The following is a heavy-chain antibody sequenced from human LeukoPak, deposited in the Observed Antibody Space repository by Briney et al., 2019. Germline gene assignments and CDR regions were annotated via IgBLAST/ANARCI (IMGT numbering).Heavy chain of an antibody. Sequence: PSQTLSLTCTVSGGSISSGDYYWSWIRQPPGKGLEWIGYIYYSGSTNYNPSLKSRVTISVDTSKNQFSLKLSSVTAADTAVYYCARDRQNPGGFDYWGQGTLVTVSS. CDR1: GGSISSGDYY. J-gene: IGHJ4*02. CDR3: ARDRQNPGGFDY. D-gene: IGHD6-6*01. CDR2: IYYSGST. V-gene: IGHV4-61*08.